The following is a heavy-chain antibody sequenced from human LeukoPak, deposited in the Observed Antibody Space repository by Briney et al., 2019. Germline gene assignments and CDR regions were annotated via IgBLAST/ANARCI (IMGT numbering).Heavy chain of an antibody. CDR3: ARKAAAGLYNWFDP. J-gene: IGHJ5*02. CDR2: INPNSGGT. CDR1: GYTFTSYA. D-gene: IGHD6-13*01. Sequence: ASVKVSCKASGYTFTSYAMNWVRQAPGQGLEWMGWINPNSGGTNYAQKFQGRVTMTRDTSINTAYMELSSPRSDDTAVYYCARKAAAGLYNWFDPWGQGTLVTVSS. V-gene: IGHV1-2*02.